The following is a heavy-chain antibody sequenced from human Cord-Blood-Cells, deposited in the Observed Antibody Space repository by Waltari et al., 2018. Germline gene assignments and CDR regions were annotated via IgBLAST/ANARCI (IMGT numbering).Heavy chain of an antibody. Sequence: QLQLQESGPGLVKPSETLSLTCTVSGGSISSSSYYWGWIRQPPGKGLEWIGSIYYSGSTYYNPSLKSRVTISVDTSKNQFSLKLSSVTAADTAVYYCARWTKGAFDIWGQGTMGTVSS. CDR2: IYYSGST. CDR1: GGSISSSSYY. J-gene: IGHJ3*02. CDR3: ARWTKGAFDI. D-gene: IGHD5-12*01. V-gene: IGHV4-39*01.